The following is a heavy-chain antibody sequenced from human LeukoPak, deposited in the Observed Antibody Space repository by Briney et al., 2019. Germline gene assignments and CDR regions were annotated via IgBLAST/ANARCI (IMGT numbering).Heavy chain of an antibody. D-gene: IGHD3-22*01. V-gene: IGHV3-33*03. CDR3: AKDITYDSSGYVFDY. CDR1: GFIFRTYG. CDR2: IWFDGSNK. Sequence: GGSLRLSCAASGFIFRTYGMYWVRQVPGKGLEWLAVIWFDGSNKYHAESVKGRFTISRDNSKNTLYLQMNSLRAEDTAVYYCAKDITYDSSGYVFDYWGQGTLVTVSS. J-gene: IGHJ4*02.